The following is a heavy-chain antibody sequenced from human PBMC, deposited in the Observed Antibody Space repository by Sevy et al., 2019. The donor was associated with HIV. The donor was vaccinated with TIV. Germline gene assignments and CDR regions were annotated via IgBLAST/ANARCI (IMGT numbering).Heavy chain of an antibody. CDR3: ARSLGRGVPGFWYFDL. Sequence: ASVKVSCKASGYIFSDYYLHRVRQAPGQGLEWLGWINPNNGGTNYAQSFQGRVTMTRDTSIGTAYMEQRNLRSDDTAVYYCARSLGRGVPGFWYFDLWGRGTLVTVSS. CDR1: GYIFSDYY. D-gene: IGHD3-10*01. J-gene: IGHJ2*01. V-gene: IGHV1-2*02. CDR2: INPNNGGT.